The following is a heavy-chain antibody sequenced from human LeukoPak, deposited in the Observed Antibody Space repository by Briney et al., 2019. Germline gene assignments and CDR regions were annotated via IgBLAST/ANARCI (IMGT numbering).Heavy chain of an antibody. J-gene: IGHJ4*02. CDR1: GFTFNRYW. CDR3: ARDTPRIEGVDY. V-gene: IGHV3-74*03. D-gene: IGHD3-16*01. Sequence: GGSLRLSCAASGFTFNRYWMHWVRQAPGKGLVWVSRISPDGNSATYADSVKGRFTISRDNAKNTLYLQMNSLRAEDSAVYYCARDTPRIEGVDYWGQGTLVTVSS. CDR2: ISPDGNSA.